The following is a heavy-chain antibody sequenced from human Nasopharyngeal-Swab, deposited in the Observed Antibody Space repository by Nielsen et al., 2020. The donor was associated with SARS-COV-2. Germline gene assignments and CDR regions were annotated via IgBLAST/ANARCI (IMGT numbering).Heavy chain of an antibody. D-gene: IGHD4-17*01. CDR3: ARDAPAHYGAFY. J-gene: IGHJ4*02. CDR1: GFTFSGYA. Sequence: GGSLRLSCAASGFTFSGYAVHWVRQAPGKGLVWVSRIRGDGSDPSYADSVKGRFTISKDNAKNTMYLQMDSLRGEDTAVYYCARDAPAHYGAFYWGRGTLVTVSS. V-gene: IGHV3-74*01. CDR2: IRGDGSDP.